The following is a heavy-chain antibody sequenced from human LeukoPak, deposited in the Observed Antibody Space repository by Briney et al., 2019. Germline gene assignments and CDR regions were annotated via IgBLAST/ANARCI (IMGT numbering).Heavy chain of an antibody. CDR3: ARDQDSGWYSAGFDY. Sequence: PGGSLRLSCAASGFTFSSYEMNWVCQAPGKGLEWVSYISSSSSTIYYADSVKGRFTISRDNAKNSLYLQMNSLRAEDTAVYYCARDQDSGWYSAGFDYWGQGTLVTVSS. CDR2: ISSSSSTI. D-gene: IGHD6-19*01. J-gene: IGHJ4*02. CDR1: GFTFSSYE. V-gene: IGHV3-48*01.